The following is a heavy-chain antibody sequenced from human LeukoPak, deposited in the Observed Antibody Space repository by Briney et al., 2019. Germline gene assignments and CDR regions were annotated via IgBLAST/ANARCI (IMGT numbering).Heavy chain of an antibody. Sequence: SETLSLTCAVYGGSFSGYYWSWIRQPPGKGLEWIGEINHSGSTNYNPSLKSRVTISVDTSKNQFSLKLSSVTAADTAVYYCARSTPWFSKSSGWYDYWGQGTLVTVSS. CDR2: INHSGST. V-gene: IGHV4-34*01. CDR3: ARSTPWFSKSSGWYDY. D-gene: IGHD6-19*01. J-gene: IGHJ4*02. CDR1: GGSFSGYY.